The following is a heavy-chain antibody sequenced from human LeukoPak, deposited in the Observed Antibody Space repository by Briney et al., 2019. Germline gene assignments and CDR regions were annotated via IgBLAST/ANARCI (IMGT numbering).Heavy chain of an antibody. CDR3: ASGLGFCSGSDCTNLVKDYYYGMNV. Sequence: SVKVSCKASGGSFSNYAFSWVRQAPGQGLEWTGRITPIVDIATYIQKFQGRVTITANKFTSTAYMELSSLTSEDTAVYYCASGLGFCSGSDCTNLVKDYYYGMNVWGQGTTVTVSS. V-gene: IGHV1-69*04. D-gene: IGHD2-15*01. J-gene: IGHJ6*02. CDR1: GGSFSNYA. CDR2: ITPIVDIA.